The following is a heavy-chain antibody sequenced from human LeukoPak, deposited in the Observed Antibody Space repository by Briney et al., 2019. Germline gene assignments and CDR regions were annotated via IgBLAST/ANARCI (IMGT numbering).Heavy chain of an antibody. CDR2: IRCDGSNK. V-gene: IGHV3-30*02. Sequence: GGSLRLSCAASGFTFSSYGMHWVRQAPGKGLEWVAFIRCDGSNKYYADSVKGRFTISRDNSKNTLYLQMNSLRAEDTAVYYCAKDEGRSGSSPSPYFDYWGQGTLVTVSS. CDR1: GFTFSSYG. D-gene: IGHD6-6*01. J-gene: IGHJ4*02. CDR3: AKDEGRSGSSPSPYFDY.